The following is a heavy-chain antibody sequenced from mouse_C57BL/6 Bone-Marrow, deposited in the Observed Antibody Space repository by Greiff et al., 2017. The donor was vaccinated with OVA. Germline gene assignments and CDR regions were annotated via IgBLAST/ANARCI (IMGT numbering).Heavy chain of an antibody. CDR2: ILPGSGST. J-gene: IGHJ3*01. Sequence: VQLQESGAELMKPGASVKLSCKATGYTFTGYWIEWVKQRPGHGLEWIGEILPGSGSTHYNEKFKGKATFTADTSSNTAYMQLSSLTTEDSAIYYCATPYDGYYSWFAYWGQGTLVTVSA. D-gene: IGHD2-3*01. CDR3: ATPYDGYYSWFAY. V-gene: IGHV1-9*01. CDR1: GYTFTGYW.